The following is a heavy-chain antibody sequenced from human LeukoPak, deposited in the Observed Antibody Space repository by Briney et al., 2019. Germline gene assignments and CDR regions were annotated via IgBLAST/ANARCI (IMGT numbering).Heavy chain of an antibody. J-gene: IGHJ4*02. Sequence: SQTLSLTCAISGDSVSSNSAAWNWIRQSPSRGLEWLGRTYYRSKWYNDYAVSVKSRITINPDTSKNQFSLKLSSVTAADTAVYYCARQSETYYDSSGLPKMFVDWGQGTLVTVSS. V-gene: IGHV6-1*01. CDR1: GDSVSSNSAA. D-gene: IGHD3-22*01. CDR2: TYYRSKWYN. CDR3: ARQSETYYDSSGLPKMFVD.